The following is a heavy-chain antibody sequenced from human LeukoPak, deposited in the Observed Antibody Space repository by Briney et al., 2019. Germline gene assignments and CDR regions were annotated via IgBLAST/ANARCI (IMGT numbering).Heavy chain of an antibody. CDR3: ARLYSSSWGIDY. J-gene: IGHJ4*02. CDR1: GYTFTDYY. CDR2: INPNSGGT. Sequence: ASVKVSCKASGYTFTDYYMHWVRQAPGQGLEWMGWINPNSGGTNYAQKFQGRVTMTRDMSTSTVYMELSSLRSEDTAVYYCARLYSSSWGIDYWGQGTLVTVSS. V-gene: IGHV1-2*02. D-gene: IGHD6-6*01.